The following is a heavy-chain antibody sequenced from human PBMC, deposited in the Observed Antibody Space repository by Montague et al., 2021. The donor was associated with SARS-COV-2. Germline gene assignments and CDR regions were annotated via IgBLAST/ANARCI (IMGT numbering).Heavy chain of an antibody. V-gene: IGHV3-7*01. J-gene: IGHJ4*02. CDR3: ARDHYGSEDY. Sequence: SLRLSCAASGFSFSSRGMSRVRQVPGKGLEWVATVEQDGSESHYVDSVKGRFTTSRDNAKSSAYLQMSSLRVEDTAVYFCARDHYGSEDYWGQGILVTVSS. CDR1: GFSFSSRG. CDR2: VEQDGSES. D-gene: IGHD3-10*01.